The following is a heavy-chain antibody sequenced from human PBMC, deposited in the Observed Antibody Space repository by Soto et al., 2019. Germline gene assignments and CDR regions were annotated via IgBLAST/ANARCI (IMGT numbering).Heavy chain of an antibody. CDR2: ISTSSSYT. J-gene: IGHJ6*02. Sequence: GGSLRLSCAASGFTFSDYYMRWIRQAPGKGLEWVSYISTSSSYTHYADSVKGRFTISRDNAKNSLYLQMNSLRAEDTAVYYCARDRQLGYGMDVWGQGTTVTVSS. V-gene: IGHV3-11*05. CDR3: ARDRQLGYGMDV. D-gene: IGHD6-6*01. CDR1: GFTFSDYY.